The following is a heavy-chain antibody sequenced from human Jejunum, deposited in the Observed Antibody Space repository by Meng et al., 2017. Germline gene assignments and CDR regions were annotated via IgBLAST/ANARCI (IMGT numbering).Heavy chain of an antibody. D-gene: IGHD1-26*01. V-gene: IGHV1-2*06. CDR1: GYTFTDYY. CDR2: INTRTGGT. J-gene: IGHJ4*02. Sequence: QVQLVQSAAEVKEPGASVKVSGKASGYTFTDYYLYWVRQAPGQGLEWMGRINTRTGGTIYTQKFYGRVTMTRDTSISTAYMELSRLRSDDTAVYYCARELISYAFDYWGQGSLVTVSS. CDR3: ARELISYAFDY.